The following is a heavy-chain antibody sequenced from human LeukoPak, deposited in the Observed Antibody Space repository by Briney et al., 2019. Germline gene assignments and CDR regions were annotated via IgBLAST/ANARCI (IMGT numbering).Heavy chain of an antibody. V-gene: IGHV4-39*01. J-gene: IGHJ4*02. Sequence: SETLSLTCTVSGGAIISDNFYWGWVRQPPGKGLEWVGSINYSGTTYYNPSLRSRLSISVDTSRTQFFLRLNSVTAADTAVYYCGRLFDSWGQGILVTVSS. CDR1: GGAIISDNFY. CDR3: GRLFDS. CDR2: INYSGTT.